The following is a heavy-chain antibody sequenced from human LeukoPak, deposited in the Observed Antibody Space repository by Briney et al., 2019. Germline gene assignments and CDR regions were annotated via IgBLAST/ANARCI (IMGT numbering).Heavy chain of an antibody. J-gene: IGHJ4*02. D-gene: IGHD1-26*01. V-gene: IGHV3-7*04. CDR1: GFTFSTYW. Sequence: GGSLRLSCAASGFTFSTYWMSWVRQAPGKGLEWVANIKQYGSETYYVDSVRGRFTISRDDAKNPLFLQMNSLRDEDTALYYCARDLSGSYRFDQWGQGTLVTVSS. CDR2: IKQYGSET. CDR3: ARDLSGSYRFDQ.